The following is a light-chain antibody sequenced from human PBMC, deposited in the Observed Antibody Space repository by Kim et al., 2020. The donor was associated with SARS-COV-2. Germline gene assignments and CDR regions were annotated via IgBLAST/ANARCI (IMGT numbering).Light chain of an antibody. CDR1: QSLNNW. J-gene: IGKJ1*01. CDR3: QQFNSYVWT. CDR2: KAS. Sequence: ASVGDRVTITCRASQSLNNWLAWYQQKPGKAPKLLIYKASSLESGVPSRFSGSGSGTEFTLTISSLQPDDFATYYCQQFNSYVWTFGQGTKVDIK. V-gene: IGKV1-5*03.